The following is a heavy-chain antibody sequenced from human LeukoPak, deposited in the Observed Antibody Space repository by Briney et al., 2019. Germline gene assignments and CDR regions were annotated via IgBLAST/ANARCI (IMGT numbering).Heavy chain of an antibody. CDR2: ISYDGSNK. V-gene: IGHV3-30-3*01. J-gene: IGHJ4*02. CDR1: GFTFSSYA. CDR3: ARDDQEWWLRGRFDY. Sequence: GGSLRLSCAASGFTFSSYAMHWVRQAPRKGLEWVAVISYDGSNKYYADSVKGRFTISRDNSKNTLYLQMNSLRAEDTAVYYCARDDQEWWLRGRFDYWGQGTLVTVSS. D-gene: IGHD5-12*01.